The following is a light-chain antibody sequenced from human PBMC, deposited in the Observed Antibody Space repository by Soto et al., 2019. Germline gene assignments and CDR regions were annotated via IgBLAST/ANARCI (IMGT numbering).Light chain of an antibody. CDR2: GGS. CDR3: QQYAFSPRT. V-gene: IGKV3-20*01. J-gene: IGKJ5*01. Sequence: EIVLTQSPGTLALSPGERATLSCRASQSIDSKYFSWYQQKPGQAPGLLIYGGSRRATGVPDRFSGAGSGTDFTLTISRLEPEDFAVFYCQQYAFSPRTFGQGTRLQIK. CDR1: QSIDSKY.